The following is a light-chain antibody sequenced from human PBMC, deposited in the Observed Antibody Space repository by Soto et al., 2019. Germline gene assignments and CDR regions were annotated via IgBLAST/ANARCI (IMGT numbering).Light chain of an antibody. J-gene: IGLJ1*01. CDR1: SSNIGAGYD. CDR3: QSYDSSLSGL. Sequence: QSVLTQPSSVSGAPGQRVTISCTGSSSNIGAGYDVHWYQQLPGTAPKLLIYGNSNRPSGVPDRFSGSKSGTSASLAITGLQAEDEADYYCQSYDSSLSGLFGTGTKLTVL. CDR2: GNS. V-gene: IGLV1-40*01.